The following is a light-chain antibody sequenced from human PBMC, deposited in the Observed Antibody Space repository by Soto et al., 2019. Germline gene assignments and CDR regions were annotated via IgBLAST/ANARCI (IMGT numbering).Light chain of an antibody. CDR1: ENVGPN. CDR2: GSS. Sequence: IVLTQSPATRLVYPGERVTLSCRAGENVGPNLAWYQQRPGQPPRLLIYGSSTRATGISATFSGSGSRTEFTLTISSLQSEDSAVYYCQQYNNWGLSFGGGTRVEIK. J-gene: IGKJ4*01. CDR3: QQYNNWGLS. V-gene: IGKV3D-15*01.